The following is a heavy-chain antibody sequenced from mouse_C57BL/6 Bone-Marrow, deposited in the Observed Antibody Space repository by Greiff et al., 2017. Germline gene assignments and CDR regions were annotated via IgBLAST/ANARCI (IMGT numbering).Heavy chain of an antibody. CDR1: GFTFSDYG. J-gene: IGHJ1*03. CDR2: ISSGSSTI. Sequence: DVKLVESGGGLVKSGGSLKLSCAASGFTFSDYGMHWVRQAPEKGLEWVAYISSGSSTIYYADTVKGRFTISRDNAKNTLFLQMTSLRSEDTAMYYCARGDYGSSYWYFDVWGTGTTVTVSS. D-gene: IGHD1-1*01. V-gene: IGHV5-17*01. CDR3: ARGDYGSSYWYFDV.